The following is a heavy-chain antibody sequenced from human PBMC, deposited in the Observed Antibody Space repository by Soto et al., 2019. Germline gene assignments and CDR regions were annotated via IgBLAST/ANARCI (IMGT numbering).Heavy chain of an antibody. CDR2: INHSGST. Sequence: SSETLSLTCAVYGGSFSGYYWSWIRQPPGKGLEWIGEINHSGSTNYNPSLKSRVTISVDTSKNQFSLKVRSVTAADTAVYYCARSQGAYYYYGMDVWGQGTTVTAP. CDR3: ARSQGAYYYYGMDV. CDR1: GGSFSGYY. V-gene: IGHV4-34*01. J-gene: IGHJ6*02.